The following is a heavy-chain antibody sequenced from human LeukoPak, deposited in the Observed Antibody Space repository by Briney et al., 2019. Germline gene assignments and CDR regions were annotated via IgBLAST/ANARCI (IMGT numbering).Heavy chain of an antibody. CDR2: IKEDGSEK. D-gene: IGHD6-19*01. CDR1: GFTFTISW. J-gene: IGHJ4*02. Sequence: PGGSLRLSCAASGFTFTISWMSWVRQAPGKGLEWVATIKEDGSEKYYVDSVKGRFTISRDNAKNSLYLQMNSLRAEDTAVYYCAREWWLVFGYWGQGTLVTVSS. V-gene: IGHV3-7*04. CDR3: AREWWLVFGY.